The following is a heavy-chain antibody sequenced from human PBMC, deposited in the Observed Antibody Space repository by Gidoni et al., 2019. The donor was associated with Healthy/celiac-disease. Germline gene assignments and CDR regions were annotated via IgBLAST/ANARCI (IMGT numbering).Heavy chain of an antibody. D-gene: IGHD6-6*01. CDR3: AKDKVGMYSSSIYYYYYGMDV. Sequence: EVQLVESGGGVVQPGGSLRLSCAASGFTFDDYAMTWVRQAPGKGLEWVSLISGDGCSTYYADSVKGRFTISRDNSKNSLYLQMNSLRTEDTALYYCAKDKVGMYSSSIYYYYYGMDVWGQGTTVTVSS. V-gene: IGHV3-43*02. CDR2: ISGDGCST. CDR1: GFTFDDYA. J-gene: IGHJ6*02.